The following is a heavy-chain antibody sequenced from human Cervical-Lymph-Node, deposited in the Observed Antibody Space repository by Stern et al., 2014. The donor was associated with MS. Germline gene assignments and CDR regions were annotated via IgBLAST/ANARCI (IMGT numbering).Heavy chain of an antibody. CDR2: IYHSGST. V-gene: IGHV4-38-2*02. Sequence: QVQLQESGPGLVKPSETLSLTCTVSGYSISSGYYWGWIRQPPGKGLERIGTIYHSGSTYYNPSLKSRVTISVDTSKKQFSLKLSSVTAADTAVYYCAREEQQLVHGNWFDPWGQGTLVTVSS. CDR1: GYSISSGYY. CDR3: AREEQQLVHGNWFDP. J-gene: IGHJ5*02. D-gene: IGHD6-13*01.